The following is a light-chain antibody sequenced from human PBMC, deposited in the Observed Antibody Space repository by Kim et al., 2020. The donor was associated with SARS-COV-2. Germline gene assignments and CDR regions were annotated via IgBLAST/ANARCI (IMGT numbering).Light chain of an antibody. Sequence: SSELTQDPAVSVALGQTIRITCQGDSLRNYYASWYQQKPGLAPVLVIYGKNNRPSGIPDRFPGSISGTPASLTITGAQAEDEADYYCNSRDSSGNHYVFG. V-gene: IGLV3-19*01. CDR3: NSRDSSGNHYV. CDR2: GKN. CDR1: SLRNYY. J-gene: IGLJ1*01.